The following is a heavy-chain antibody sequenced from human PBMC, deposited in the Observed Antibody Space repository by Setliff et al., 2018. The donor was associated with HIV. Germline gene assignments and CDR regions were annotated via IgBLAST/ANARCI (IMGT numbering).Heavy chain of an antibody. V-gene: IGHV4-4*02. D-gene: IGHD3-10*01. CDR3: ARDHVFGSRTGFDH. CDR1: GGSISSSNW. J-gene: IGHJ5*02. CDR2: IYHSGST. Sequence: PSETLSLTCAVSGGSISSSNWWSWVRQPPGKGLEWIGEIYHSGSTNYNPSLRSRVMISVDTSKNQFSLKLSAVTAADTAGYYWARDHVFGSRTGFDHWGPGILVTVSS.